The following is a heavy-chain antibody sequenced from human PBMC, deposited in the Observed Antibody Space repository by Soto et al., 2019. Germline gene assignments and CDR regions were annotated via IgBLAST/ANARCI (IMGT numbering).Heavy chain of an antibody. Sequence: AGCLRLSCAASGFAFSTYAMRWVCQAPGKGLEWVSAISGSGGSTYYADSVKGRFTISRDNSKNTLYLQMNSLRAEDTAVYYCAKAQIAVAGTANFDYWGQGTLVTVSS. D-gene: IGHD6-19*01. CDR1: GFAFSTYA. J-gene: IGHJ4*02. CDR3: AKAQIAVAGTANFDY. V-gene: IGHV3-23*01. CDR2: ISGSGGST.